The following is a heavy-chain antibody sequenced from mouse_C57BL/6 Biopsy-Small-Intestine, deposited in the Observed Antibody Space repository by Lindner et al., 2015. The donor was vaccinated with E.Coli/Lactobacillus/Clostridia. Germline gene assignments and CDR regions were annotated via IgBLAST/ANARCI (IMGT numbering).Heavy chain of an antibody. Sequence: SVKVSCKTSGYSFTNYYVHWLRRLPGQGFEWMGIIDPSAGNTTQTPKLHGRVSITTDTATSTVYMELRALQSEDTALYYCARDFRNREVIKTKYLFYGLDVWGQGTTVTVSS. V-gene: IGHV1S12*01. D-gene: IGHD5-1-1*01. J-gene: IGHJ1*01. CDR1: GYSFTNYY. CDR2: IDPSAGNT. CDR3: ARDFRNREVIKTKYLFYGLDV.